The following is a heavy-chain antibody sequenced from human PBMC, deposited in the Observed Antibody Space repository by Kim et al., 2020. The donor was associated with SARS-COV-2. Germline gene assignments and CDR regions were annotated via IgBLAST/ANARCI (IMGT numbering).Heavy chain of an antibody. D-gene: IGHD3-10*01. Sequence: SETLSLTCTVSGGSISSYYWSWIRQPPGKGLEWIGYIYYSGSTNYNPSLKSRVTISVDTSKNQFSLKLSSVTAADTAVYYCAILASGSWGQGTLVTVSS. CDR3: AILASGS. CDR1: GGSISSYY. V-gene: IGHV4-59*01. CDR2: IYYSGST. J-gene: IGHJ4*02.